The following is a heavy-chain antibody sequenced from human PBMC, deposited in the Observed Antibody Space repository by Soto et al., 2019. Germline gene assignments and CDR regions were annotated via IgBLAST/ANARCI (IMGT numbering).Heavy chain of an antibody. Sequence: QVQLQESGPGLVKPSETLSLTCTVSGGSVSSGSYYWSWIRQPPGKGLEWIGYIYYSGSTNYNPSLKGRVTISVDTSKNQFSLKLSSVTXADTAXYYCARDFPIPGVXATMTDAFDIWGQGTMVTVSS. CDR3: ARDFPIPGVXATMTDAFDI. CDR2: IYYSGST. D-gene: IGHD2-21*01. V-gene: IGHV4-61*01. CDR1: GGSVSSGSYY. J-gene: IGHJ3*02.